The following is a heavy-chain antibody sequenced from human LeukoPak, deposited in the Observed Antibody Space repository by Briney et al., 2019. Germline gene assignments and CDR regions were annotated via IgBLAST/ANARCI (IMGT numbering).Heavy chain of an antibody. CDR3: ARQTLTGYSSGPLDY. J-gene: IGHJ4*02. D-gene: IGHD6-19*01. Sequence: GGSLRLSCAASGYSFINFTMNWLRQSPGKALEGVLSFCRSGSFIYHAESMEGRFTISRDNAKNSLYLQMNSLRAEDTAVYYCARQTLTGYSSGPLDYWGQGTVVTVSP. CDR1: GYSFINFT. CDR2: FCRSGSFI. V-gene: IGHV3-21*01.